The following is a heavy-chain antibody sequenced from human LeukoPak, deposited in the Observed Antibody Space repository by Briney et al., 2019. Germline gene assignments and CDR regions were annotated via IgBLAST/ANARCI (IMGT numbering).Heavy chain of an antibody. CDR1: GVSISSSNSY. V-gene: IGHV4-39*06. CDR3: ARGGSSGRPWFDP. J-gene: IGHJ5*02. D-gene: IGHD2-15*01. CDR2: INHSGST. Sequence: PSETLSLTCTVSGVSISSSNSYWGWIRQPPGKGLEWIGEINHSGSTNYNPSLKSRVTISVDTSKNQFPLKLSSVTAADTAVYYCARGGSSGRPWFDPWGQGTLVTVSS.